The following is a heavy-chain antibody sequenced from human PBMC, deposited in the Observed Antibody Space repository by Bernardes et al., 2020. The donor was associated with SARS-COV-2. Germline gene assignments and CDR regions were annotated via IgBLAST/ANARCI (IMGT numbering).Heavy chain of an antibody. CDR2: ISGSGGIT. CDR1: GFTFSDYA. Sequence: GGSLRLSCAASGFTFSDYAINWVRQAPGKGLEWVSGISGSGGITLYADSVKARFTISRDNLKNTVQLQINSLRVDDTAIYYCARDRPYYYGMDVWGQGTTVIVS. J-gene: IGHJ6*02. V-gene: IGHV3-23*01. CDR3: ARDRPYYYGMDV.